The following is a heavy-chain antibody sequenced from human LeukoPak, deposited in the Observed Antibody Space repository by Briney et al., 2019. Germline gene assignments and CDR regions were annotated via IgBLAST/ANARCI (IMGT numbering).Heavy chain of an antibody. J-gene: IGHJ6*02. CDR1: GFTFGGDA. D-gene: IGHD5-12*01. V-gene: IGHV3-49*04. Sequence: PGGSLRLSCTASGFTFGGDAMSWVRQAPGKGLEWVGFIRSKAYGGTTEYAASVKGRFTISRDDSKSIAYLQMNSLKTEDTAVYYCTSSYSGYDHYGMDVWGQGTTVTVSS. CDR2: IRSKAYGGTT. CDR3: TSSYSGYDHYGMDV.